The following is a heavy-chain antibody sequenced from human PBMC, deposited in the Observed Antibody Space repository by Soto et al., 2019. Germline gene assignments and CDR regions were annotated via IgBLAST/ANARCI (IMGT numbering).Heavy chain of an antibody. CDR2: IYSGGST. CDR3: ARGLAANYYYYMDV. CDR1: GFTVSSNY. J-gene: IGHJ6*03. Sequence: GGSLRLSCAASGFTVSSNYMSWVRQAPGKGLEWVSVIYSGGSTYYADSVKGRFTISRDNSKNTLYLQMNSLRAEDTAVYYCARGLAANYYYYMDVWGKGPTVTVSS. V-gene: IGHV3-66*01. D-gene: IGHD2-15*01.